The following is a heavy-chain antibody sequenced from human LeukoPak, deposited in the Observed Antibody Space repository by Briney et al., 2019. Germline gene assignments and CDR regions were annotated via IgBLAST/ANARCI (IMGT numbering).Heavy chain of an antibody. CDR1: GFTFSDYY. CDR2: ISSSGSNI. D-gene: IGHD3-10*01. J-gene: IGHJ4*02. CDR3: ARDIYGSGPPVGDAIDY. Sequence: PGGSLRLSCAASGFTFSDYYMSWIRQAPGKGLEWVSYISSSGSNIYYADSVKGRFTIPRDNAKNSLYLQVNSLRAEDTAVYYCARDIYGSGPPVGDAIDYWGQGTLVTVSS. V-gene: IGHV3-11*04.